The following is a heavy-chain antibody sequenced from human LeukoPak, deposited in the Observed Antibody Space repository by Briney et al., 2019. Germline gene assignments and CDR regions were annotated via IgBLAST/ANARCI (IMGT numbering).Heavy chain of an antibody. V-gene: IGHV3-53*01. D-gene: IGHD2-2*01. CDR2: IYSGGNT. CDR3: ARGETSSYDY. CDR1: GFTVSINY. Sequence: GGSLTLSCAASGFTVSINYMSWVRQAPGKGLEWVSVIYSGGNTYYADSVKGRFTISRDNSKNTVYLQMHSLRAEDTAVYYCARGETSSYDYWGQGTLVTVSS. J-gene: IGHJ4*02.